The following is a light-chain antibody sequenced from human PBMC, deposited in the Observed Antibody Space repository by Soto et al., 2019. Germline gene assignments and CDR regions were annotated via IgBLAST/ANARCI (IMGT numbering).Light chain of an antibody. CDR3: CSYACSDTYV. Sequence: SGLTQPASVSGCRGRWITISCTGTSSDVGSYDLVSWYQQHPGKAPKLMIYDVTKGPSGVSTRFSGSKSGNTASLTISGLQAEDEADYSCCSYACSDTYVFGTGTKVTVL. V-gene: IGLV2-23*02. CDR2: DVT. CDR1: SSDVGSYDL. J-gene: IGLJ1*01.